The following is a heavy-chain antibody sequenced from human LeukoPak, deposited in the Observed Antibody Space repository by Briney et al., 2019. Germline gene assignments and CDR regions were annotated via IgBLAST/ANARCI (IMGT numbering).Heavy chain of an antibody. D-gene: IGHD2-15*01. CDR2: IYYSGST. CDR3: ARDSDCSGGSCYFDF. Sequence: SETLSLTCTVSGGSISSYYWSWIRQPPGKGLEWIGYIYYSGSTNYNPSLKSRVTISVDTSKNQFSLKLSSVTAADTAVYYCARDSDCSGGSCYFDFWGQGTLVTVSS. CDR1: GGSISSYY. V-gene: IGHV4-59*01. J-gene: IGHJ4*02.